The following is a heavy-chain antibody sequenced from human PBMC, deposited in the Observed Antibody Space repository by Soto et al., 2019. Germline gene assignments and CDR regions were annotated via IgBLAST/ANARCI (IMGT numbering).Heavy chain of an antibody. CDR2: IMPIFGTT. CDR1: GGTFSSFP. Sequence: QVQLVQSGAEVQKPGSSVKVSCKASGGTFSSFPIAWVRQAPGQGLEWVGGIMPIFGTTKYAQNFRDRVTIYADESTSRAYMELSRLRFEDTAVYYCAMIEYSSGSDYWGQGTLVTVFS. J-gene: IGHJ4*02. V-gene: IGHV1-69*01. CDR3: AMIEYSSGSDY. D-gene: IGHD6-19*01.